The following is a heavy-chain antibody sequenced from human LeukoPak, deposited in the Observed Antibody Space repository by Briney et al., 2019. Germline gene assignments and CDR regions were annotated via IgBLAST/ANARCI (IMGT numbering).Heavy chain of an antibody. CDR1: GYSISSGYY. CDR2: IKQDGIEK. V-gene: IGHV3-7*01. CDR3: GRGWAVDF. Sequence: ETLSLTCTVSGYSISSGYYWGWIRQPPGKGLECVANIKQDGIEKYYLDSVKGRFTISRDNAKNSVYLRMNSLRVEDTAVYYCGRGWAVDFWGQGTLVTVSS. J-gene: IGHJ4*02. D-gene: IGHD5-24*01.